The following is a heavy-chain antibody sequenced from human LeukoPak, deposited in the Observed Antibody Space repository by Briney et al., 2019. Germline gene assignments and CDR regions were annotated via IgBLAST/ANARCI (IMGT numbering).Heavy chain of an antibody. V-gene: IGHV4-38-2*01. J-gene: IGHJ4*02. Sequence: SETLSLTCAVSDYSISSGYYWGWIRQPPGKGLEWIGSIYHSGSTYYNPSLKSRVTISVDTSKNQFSLKLSSVTAADTAVYYCARQTRDGYSYGPGVYWGQGTLVTVSS. CDR2: IYHSGST. D-gene: IGHD5-18*01. CDR3: ARQTRDGYSYGPGVY. CDR1: DYSISSGYY.